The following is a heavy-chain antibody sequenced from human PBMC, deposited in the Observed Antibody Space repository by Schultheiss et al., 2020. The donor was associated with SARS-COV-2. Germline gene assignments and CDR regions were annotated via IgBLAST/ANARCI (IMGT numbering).Heavy chain of an antibody. V-gene: IGHV1-18*01. Sequence: ASVKVSCKASGYTFTSYGISWVRQAPGQGLEWMGWISAYNGNTNYAQKLQGRVTMTTDTSTSTAYMELRSLRSDDTAVYYCASLVEIYAAGIASDYWGQGTLVTVSS. CDR3: ASLVEIYAAGIASDY. CDR2: ISAYNGNT. J-gene: IGHJ4*02. D-gene: IGHD6-13*01. CDR1: GYTFTSYG.